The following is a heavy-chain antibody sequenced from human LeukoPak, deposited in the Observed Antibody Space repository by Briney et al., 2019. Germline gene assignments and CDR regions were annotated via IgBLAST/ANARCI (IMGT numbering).Heavy chain of an antibody. CDR2: INPNSGGT. J-gene: IGHJ4*02. CDR1: GYTFTGYY. CDR3: ARARSSIAAGLIDY. D-gene: IGHD6-13*01. V-gene: IGHV1-2*02. Sequence: ASVKVSCKASGYTFTGYYMHWVRQAPGQGLEWMGWINPNSGGTNYAQKFQGRVTMTRDTSISTAYMELSRLRSDDTAVYYCARARSSIAAGLIDYWGQGTLVTVSS.